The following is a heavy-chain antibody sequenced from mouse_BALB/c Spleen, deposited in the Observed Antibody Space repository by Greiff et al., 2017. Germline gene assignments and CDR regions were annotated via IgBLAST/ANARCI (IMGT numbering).Heavy chain of an antibody. CDR1: GYTFTNYW. J-gene: IGHJ2*01. V-gene: IGHV1-63*02. CDR2: IYPGGGYT. Sequence: VKLMESGAELVRPGTSVKISCKASGYTFTNYWLGWVKQRPGHGLEWIGDIYPGGGYTNYNEKFKGKATLTADTSSSTAYMQLSSLTSEDSAVYFCARGGNYDYWGQGTTLTVSS. D-gene: IGHD2-1*01. CDR3: ARGGNYDY.